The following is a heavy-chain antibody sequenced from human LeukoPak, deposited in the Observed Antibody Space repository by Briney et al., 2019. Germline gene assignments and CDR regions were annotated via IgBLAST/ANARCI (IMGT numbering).Heavy chain of an antibody. J-gene: IGHJ4*02. CDR2: IYRGGST. CDR3: ARKTDHQTGGDY. V-gene: IGHV3-66*01. Sequence: PGGSLRLSCAASGFSVSRNYMTWVRQAPGEGLEWVSLIYRGGSTSYADSVKGRFTISRDNSKNTLYLQMNSLRAEDTAVYYCARKTDHQTGGDYWGQGTLVTVSS. CDR1: GFSVSRNY. D-gene: IGHD1-1*01.